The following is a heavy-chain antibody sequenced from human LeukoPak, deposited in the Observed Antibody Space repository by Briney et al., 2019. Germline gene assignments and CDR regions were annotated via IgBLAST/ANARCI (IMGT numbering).Heavy chain of an antibody. J-gene: IGHJ5*02. CDR2: IYSSGST. Sequence: PSETLSLTCTVSGGSISSGSYYWSWIRQPAGKGLEWIGRIYSSGSTNYNPSLKSRVTISVDTSKNQFSLKLSSVNAADTAVYYCARSVYYDSSGYYFPARWFDPWGQGTLVSVTS. CDR3: ARSVYYDSSGYYFPARWFDP. V-gene: IGHV4-61*02. CDR1: GGSISSGSYY. D-gene: IGHD3-22*01.